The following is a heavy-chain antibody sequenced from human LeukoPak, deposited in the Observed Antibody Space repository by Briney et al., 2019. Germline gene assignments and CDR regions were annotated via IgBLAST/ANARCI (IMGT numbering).Heavy chain of an antibody. CDR1: GGTFSSYA. V-gene: IGHV1-69*05. J-gene: IGHJ4*02. D-gene: IGHD2-15*01. Sequence: GSSVKVSCKASGGTFSSYAISWVRQAPGQGLEWMGGIIPIFGTANYAQKFQGRVTITTDESTSTAYMELSSLRSEDTAVYYGARGVVVVAASVYFDYWGQGTLVTVCS. CDR2: IIPIFGTA. CDR3: ARGVVVVAASVYFDY.